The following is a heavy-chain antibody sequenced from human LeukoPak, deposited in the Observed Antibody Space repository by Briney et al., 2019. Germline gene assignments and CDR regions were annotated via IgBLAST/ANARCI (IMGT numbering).Heavy chain of an antibody. Sequence: ASVKVSCKASGYTFTSYGISWVRQAPGQGLEWMGWISAYNGNTNYAQKLQGRVTMTTDTSTSTAYMELRSLRSDDTAVYYCARTNYDSSGYYLHDAFDIWGQGTMVTVSS. J-gene: IGHJ3*02. CDR3: ARTNYDSSGYYLHDAFDI. D-gene: IGHD3-22*01. V-gene: IGHV1-18*01. CDR1: GYTFTSYG. CDR2: ISAYNGNT.